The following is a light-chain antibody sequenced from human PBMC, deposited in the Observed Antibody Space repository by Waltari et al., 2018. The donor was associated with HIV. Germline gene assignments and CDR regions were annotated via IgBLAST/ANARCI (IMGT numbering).Light chain of an antibody. J-gene: IGLJ1*01. CDR2: GRN. CDR3: DSRDSNNKHHF. CDR1: SVRKYS. Sequence: LGQTVKIIFQGDSVRKYSANWSPQKPGQAPLLVFYGRNNRRSYIPHRFTVSYSGHTASLTITGAHAEDEADYYCDSRDSNNKHHFFGTVTKVTV. V-gene: IGLV3-19*01.